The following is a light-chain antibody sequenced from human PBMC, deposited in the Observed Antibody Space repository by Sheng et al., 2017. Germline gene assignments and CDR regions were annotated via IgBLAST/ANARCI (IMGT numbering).Light chain of an antibody. V-gene: IGKV1-33*01. Sequence: DIQMTQSPSSLSVSVGDRVTITCQASQDINNYLNWYQQKPRKRPLRLLISGASNLETRGPDSRFSGSGSGTRFYFLASPRLQPRRMLSTYYCQHYNVSHFTFG. CDR1: QDINNY. J-gene: IGKJ3*01. CDR3: QHYNVSHFT. CDR2: GAS.